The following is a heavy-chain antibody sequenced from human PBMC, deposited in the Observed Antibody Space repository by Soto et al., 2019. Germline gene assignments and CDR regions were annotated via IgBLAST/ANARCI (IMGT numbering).Heavy chain of an antibody. CDR3: AGAGGWFSFDY. Sequence: GGSLRLSCTASGFSFGNYWMIWVRQAPGKGLEWVANIKQDGGEKDYVDSVKGRFTVSRDNYKKSLYLQMNSLRAEDTAVYYCAGAGGWFSFDYWGQGTLVTVSS. J-gene: IGHJ4*02. CDR1: GFSFGNYW. V-gene: IGHV3-7*04. D-gene: IGHD6-19*01. CDR2: IKQDGGEK.